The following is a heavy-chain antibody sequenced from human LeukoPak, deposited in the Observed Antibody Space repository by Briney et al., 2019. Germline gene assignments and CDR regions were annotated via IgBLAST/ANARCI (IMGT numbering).Heavy chain of an antibody. CDR2: FDPEDGET. V-gene: IGHV1-24*01. Sequence: ASVKVSCKVSGYTLTELSMHWVRQAPGKGLEWMGGFDPEDGETIYAQKFQGRVNMTEDTSTDTAYMALSSLRSEDTAVYYCATSRDGGWPYSVHYWGQGTLVTVSS. CDR1: GYTLTELS. D-gene: IGHD2-21*01. CDR3: ATSRDGGWPYSVHY. J-gene: IGHJ4*02.